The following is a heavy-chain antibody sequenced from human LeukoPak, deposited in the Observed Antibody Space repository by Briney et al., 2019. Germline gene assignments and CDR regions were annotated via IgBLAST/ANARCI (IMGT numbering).Heavy chain of an antibody. CDR1: GFTFSSYA. J-gene: IGHJ4*02. Sequence: GGSLRLSCAASGFTFSSYAMSWVRQAPGKGQEWVSAISGSGGSTYYADSVKGRFTISRDNSKNTLYLQMNSLRAEDTAVYYCAKDFGTYYDSSGYYFPFDYWGQGALVTVSS. D-gene: IGHD3-22*01. V-gene: IGHV3-23*01. CDR3: AKDFGTYYDSSGYYFPFDY. CDR2: ISGSGGST.